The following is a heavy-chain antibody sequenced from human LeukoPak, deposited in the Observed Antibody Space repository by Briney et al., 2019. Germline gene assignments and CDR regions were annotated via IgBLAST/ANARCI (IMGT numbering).Heavy chain of an antibody. CDR3: ARGRPVDY. CDR2: IIPIFGRA. Sequence: SVKVSCKASGGTFSSYAVSWVRQAPGQGLEWMGGIIPIFGRANYAQKFQGRVTITTDGSTSTAYMELNSLRSDNTAVYYCARGRPVDYWGQGTLVTVSS. J-gene: IGHJ4*02. CDR1: GGTFSSYA. V-gene: IGHV1-69*05.